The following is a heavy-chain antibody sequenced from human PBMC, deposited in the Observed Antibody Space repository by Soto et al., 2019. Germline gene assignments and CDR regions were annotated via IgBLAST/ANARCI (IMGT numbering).Heavy chain of an antibody. CDR1: GFTFSSYW. CDR2: INSDGSST. V-gene: IGHV3-74*01. Sequence: PGGSLRLSCAASGFTFSSYWMHWVRQAPGKGLVWVSRINSDGSSTSYADSVKGRFTISRDNAKNTLYLQMNSLRAEDTAVYYCARALIAARHYYYYYMDVWGKGTTVTVSS. CDR3: ARALIAARHYYYYYMDV. J-gene: IGHJ6*03. D-gene: IGHD6-6*01.